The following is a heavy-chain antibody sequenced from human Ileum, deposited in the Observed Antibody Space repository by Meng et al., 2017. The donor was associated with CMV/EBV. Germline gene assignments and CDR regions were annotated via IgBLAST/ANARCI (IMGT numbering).Heavy chain of an antibody. J-gene: IGHJ6*02. CDR3: ASRSAGGMEWLLYDYYYGMDV. V-gene: IGHV1-46*01. D-gene: IGHD3-3*01. Sequence: ASVKVSCKASGYTFTSYYMHWVRQAPGQGLEWMGIINPSGGSTIYAQKFQGRVTMTRDTSTSTVYMELSSLRSEDTAVYYCASRSAGGMEWLLYDYYYGMDVWGQGTTVTVSS. CDR2: INPSGGST. CDR1: GYTFTSYY.